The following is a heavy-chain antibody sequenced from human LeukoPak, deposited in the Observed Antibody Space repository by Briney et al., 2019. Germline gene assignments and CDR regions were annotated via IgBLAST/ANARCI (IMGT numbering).Heavy chain of an antibody. CDR2: IYHSGST. Sequence: PSQTLSLTCAVSGGSISSGGYSWSWIRQPPGKGLEWIGYIYHSGSTYYNPSLKSRVTISVDRSKNQFSLKLSSVTAADTAVYYCARGDMITFGGVIVKVGPGSLGYWGQGTLVTVSS. V-gene: IGHV4-30-2*01. J-gene: IGHJ4*02. CDR1: GGSISSGGYS. D-gene: IGHD3-16*02. CDR3: ARGDMITFGGVIVKVGPGSLGY.